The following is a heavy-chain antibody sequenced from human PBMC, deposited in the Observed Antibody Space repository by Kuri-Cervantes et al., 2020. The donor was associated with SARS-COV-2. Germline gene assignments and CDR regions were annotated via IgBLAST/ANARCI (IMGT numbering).Heavy chain of an antibody. CDR3: ARGGYYDSSGYYEFDY. J-gene: IGHJ4*02. V-gene: IGHV3-23*01. Sequence: GEALKIPCAASGFTFNNYALSWVRQAPGKGLEWVSGISGSGSSTHYADSVKGRFIISRYNSNNTLYLQMNSLRAEDTAVYYCARGGYYDSSGYYEFDYWGQGTLVTRSS. D-gene: IGHD3-22*01. CDR2: ISGSGSST. CDR1: GFTFNNYA.